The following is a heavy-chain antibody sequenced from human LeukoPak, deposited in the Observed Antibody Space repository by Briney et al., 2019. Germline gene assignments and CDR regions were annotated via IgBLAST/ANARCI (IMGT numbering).Heavy chain of an antibody. V-gene: IGHV1-69*13. CDR2: IIPIFGTT. Sequence: VAPVKVSCKASGDTFSSYIITWVRQAPGQGLEWMGGIIPIFGTTNYAEKFQGRVTITADESTTTAYMELSSLRSDDTAVYYCVRFEHWGIGYFHHWGQGTPVTVSS. J-gene: IGHJ4*02. CDR1: GDTFSSYI. D-gene: IGHD3-16*01. CDR3: VRFEHWGIGYFHH.